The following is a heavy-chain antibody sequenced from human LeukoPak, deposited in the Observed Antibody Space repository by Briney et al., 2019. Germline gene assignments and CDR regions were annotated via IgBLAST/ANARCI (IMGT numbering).Heavy chain of an antibody. J-gene: IGHJ3*02. CDR3: AKDSLPAAYHAFDI. V-gene: IGHV3-23*01. Sequence: PGGSLRLSCAASGFTFSIYAMSWVRQAPGKGLEWVSVFSSSGTTKSYADSVKGRFTISRDNSKNTLYLQMNSLRAEDTAVYYCAKDSLPAAYHAFDIWGQGTMVTVSS. CDR1: GFTFSIYA. D-gene: IGHD2-2*01. CDR2: FSSSGTTK.